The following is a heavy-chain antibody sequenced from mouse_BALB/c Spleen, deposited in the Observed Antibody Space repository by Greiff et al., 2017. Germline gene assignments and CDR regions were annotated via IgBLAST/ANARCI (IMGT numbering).Heavy chain of an antibody. D-gene: IGHD2-12*01. CDR3: TTDSYYFAY. J-gene: IGHJ3*01. CDR1: GYTFTSYY. Sequence: QVQLQQSGAELVKPGASVKLSCKASGYTFTSYYMYWVKQRPGQGLEWIGEINPSNGGTNFNEKFKSKATLTVDKSSSTAYMQLSSLTSEDSAVYYCTTDSYYFAYWGQETLVTVSA. CDR2: INPSNGGT. V-gene: IGHV1S81*02.